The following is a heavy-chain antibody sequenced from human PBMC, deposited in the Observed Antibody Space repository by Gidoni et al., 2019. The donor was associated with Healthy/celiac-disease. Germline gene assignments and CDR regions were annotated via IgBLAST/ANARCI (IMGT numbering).Heavy chain of an antibody. J-gene: IGHJ4*02. CDR1: GYTFTNYY. CDR3: ARVRSLGFDY. Sequence: VQLVQSGAAVKKPGASVKVSCKASGYTFTNYYMHWVRQAPGQGLEWMGIINPSAGTTRYAQKFQGRVTMTRDTSTSTVYMELSSLRSEDTAVYYCARVRSLGFDYWGQGTLVTVSS. V-gene: IGHV1-46*01. CDR2: INPSAGTT. D-gene: IGHD3-16*01.